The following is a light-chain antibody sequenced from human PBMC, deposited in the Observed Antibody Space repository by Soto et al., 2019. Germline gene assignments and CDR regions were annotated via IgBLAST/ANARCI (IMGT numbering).Light chain of an antibody. Sequence: EIVLTQSPGTLSLSPGERATLSCRASQSVTSTYLAWYQQKPGQAPRLLIYGASNRATGVPDRFTGSGSGTDFTLTISRVEAEDVAVYYCQQYGGSPRTFGGGTKVEIK. CDR2: GAS. CDR1: QSVTSTY. V-gene: IGKV3-20*01. CDR3: QQYGGSPRT. J-gene: IGKJ4*01.